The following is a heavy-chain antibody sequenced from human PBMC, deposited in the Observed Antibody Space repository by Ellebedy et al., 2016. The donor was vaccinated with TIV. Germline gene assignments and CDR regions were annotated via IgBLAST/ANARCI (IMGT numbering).Heavy chain of an antibody. J-gene: IGHJ4*02. Sequence: GGSLRLSCAVSGFGVSANYLSWVRQAPGKGLEWVSIIYSAGTTYHADSVKGRFPISRDTSKNMVYLQMDSLRAEDTAVYYCARVDRGLAFDYWGRGTLVTVSS. CDR1: GFGVSANY. CDR3: ARVDRGLAFDY. CDR2: IYSAGTT. D-gene: IGHD3-22*01. V-gene: IGHV3-53*01.